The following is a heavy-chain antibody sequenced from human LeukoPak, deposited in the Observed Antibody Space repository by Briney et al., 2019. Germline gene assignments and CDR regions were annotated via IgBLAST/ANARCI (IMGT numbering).Heavy chain of an antibody. Sequence: QPGGSLRLPCAASAFTFNDFWMTWVRQAPGKGLEGVANIKQDGGEKYYVDSVKGRFTISRDNAKNSLYLQMNSLRAEDTAVYYCARGGATTFGLWGNAFDIWGQGTMVTVSS. D-gene: IGHD3-3*01. V-gene: IGHV3-7*01. CDR2: IKQDGGEK. CDR3: ARGGATTFGLWGNAFDI. J-gene: IGHJ3*02. CDR1: AFTFNDFW.